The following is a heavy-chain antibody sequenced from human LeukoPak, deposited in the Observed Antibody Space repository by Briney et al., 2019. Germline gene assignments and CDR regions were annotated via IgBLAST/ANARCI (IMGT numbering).Heavy chain of an antibody. CDR2: IWYDGSNK. Sequence: GRSLRLSCAASGFTFSSYGMHWDRQAPGKGLEWVTVIWYDGSNKYYADSVKGRFTISRDNSKNTLYLQMNSLRAEDTAVYYCAREVPAAIPYYYYGMDVWGQGTTVTVS. D-gene: IGHD2-2*02. J-gene: IGHJ6*02. CDR3: AREVPAAIPYYYYGMDV. CDR1: GFTFSSYG. V-gene: IGHV3-33*01.